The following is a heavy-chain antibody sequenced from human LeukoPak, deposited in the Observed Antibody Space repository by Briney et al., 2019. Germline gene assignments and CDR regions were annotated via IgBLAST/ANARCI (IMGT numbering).Heavy chain of an antibody. D-gene: IGHD6-6*01. J-gene: IGHJ4*02. CDR2: ISWNSGSI. CDR3: AKDSSSGGHYFDY. CDR1: GFTFSSYA. V-gene: IGHV3-9*01. Sequence: GGSLRLSCAASGFTFSSYAMSWVRQAPGKGLEWVSGISWNSGSIAYADSVRGRFTISRDNVKNSLFLELNSLRPEDTALYYCAKDSSSGGHYFDYWGQGTLLTVSS.